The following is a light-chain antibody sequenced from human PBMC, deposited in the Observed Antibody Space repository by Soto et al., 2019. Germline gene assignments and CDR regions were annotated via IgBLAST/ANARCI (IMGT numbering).Light chain of an antibody. J-gene: IGLJ2*01. V-gene: IGLV1-40*01. CDR3: QSYDSRLSGVV. CDR1: SSNIGAGND. Sequence: QSVLTQPPSVSGAPGQRGTISCTGSSSNIGAGNDVHWYLRLPGTAPKLLVYGNSNRPSGVPDRFSGSKSGTSASLAITGLQAEDEDDYYGQSYDSRLSGVVFGGGSKVTVL. CDR2: GNS.